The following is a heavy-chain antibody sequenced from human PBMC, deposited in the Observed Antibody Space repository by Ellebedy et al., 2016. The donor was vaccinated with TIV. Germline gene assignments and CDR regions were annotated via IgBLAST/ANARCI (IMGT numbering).Heavy chain of an antibody. D-gene: IGHD2-8*01. Sequence: SETLSLTCTVSGGSISGHYWSWIRQSPGKGLEWIGFIHYSGTTTYNPSLNSRVTMSVDTSQNQFSLRLSSVTAADTAVYFCAKYYCPNGVCYHFDYWGRGTLVTVSS. CDR2: IHYSGTT. CDR3: AKYYCPNGVCYHFDY. CDR1: GGSISGHY. J-gene: IGHJ4*02. V-gene: IGHV4-59*11.